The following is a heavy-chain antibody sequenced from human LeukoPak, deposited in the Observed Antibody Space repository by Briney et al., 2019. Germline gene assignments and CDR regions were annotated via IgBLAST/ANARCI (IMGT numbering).Heavy chain of an antibody. D-gene: IGHD6-19*01. Sequence: PGGSLRLPCAASGFTFRSYNFHWVRQAPGKGLEWVSFISSSSSSIYYADSVKGRFTISRDNAKNSLYLQVNSLRAEDTAVYYCARDQGSGWWAYWGQGTLVTVSS. J-gene: IGHJ4*02. V-gene: IGHV3-21*01. CDR3: ARDQGSGWWAY. CDR2: ISSSSSSI. CDR1: GFTFRSYN.